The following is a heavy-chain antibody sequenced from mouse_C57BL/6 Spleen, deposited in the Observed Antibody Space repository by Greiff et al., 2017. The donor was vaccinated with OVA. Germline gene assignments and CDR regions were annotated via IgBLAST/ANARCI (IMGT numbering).Heavy chain of an antibody. V-gene: IGHV1-62-2*01. CDR1: GYTFTEYT. D-gene: IGHD1-1*01. Sequence: VKLQQSGAELVKPGASVKLSCKASGYTFTEYTIHWVKQRSGQGLEWIGWFYPGSGSIKYNEKFKDKATLTADKSSSTVYMELSRLTSEDSAVYFCARHESPTPGFYYAMDYWGQGTSVTVSS. CDR2: FYPGSGSI. CDR3: ARHESPTPGFYYAMDY. J-gene: IGHJ4*01.